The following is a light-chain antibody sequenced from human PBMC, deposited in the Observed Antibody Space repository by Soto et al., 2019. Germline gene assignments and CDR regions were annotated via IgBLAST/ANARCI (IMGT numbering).Light chain of an antibody. CDR2: GAS. CDR1: QSISSSY. Sequence: EMVLTQSPGTLSLSPGERATLSCRASQSISSSYLAWYQQKPGQAPRLLIYGASSRAVGIPDNFSGSGSGTDFTHTISRLEPEDFAVYYCQQYGTSPWTFGQGTKVEIK. CDR3: QQYGTSPWT. J-gene: IGKJ1*01. V-gene: IGKV3-20*01.